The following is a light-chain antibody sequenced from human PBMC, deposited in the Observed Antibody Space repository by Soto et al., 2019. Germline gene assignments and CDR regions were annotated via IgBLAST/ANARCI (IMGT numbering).Light chain of an antibody. CDR1: QSVTNT. J-gene: IGKJ4*01. Sequence: IVMTQSPATLSVSPGERVTISCRASQSVTNTLAWYQHKPGQAPRLLISYASRGATGIPSRFSGSGSGTDFTLTINSLQSEDFAGYYCQQYYTWPVTFGGGTKVDIK. CDR3: QQYYTWPVT. V-gene: IGKV3-15*01. CDR2: YAS.